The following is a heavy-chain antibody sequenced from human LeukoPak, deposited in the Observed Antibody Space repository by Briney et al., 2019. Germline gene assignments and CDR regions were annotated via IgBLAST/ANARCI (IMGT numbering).Heavy chain of an antibody. Sequence: GGSLRLSCAASGFTFDDYAMHWVRQAPGRGLEWVSGISWNSGSIGYADSVKGRLTISRDNAKHPLFLQMNRLRAKDTAVYDCARSGIVGATLIDGFDIWGQGTVVTVSS. CDR3: ARSGIVGATLIDGFDI. CDR1: GFTFDDYA. J-gene: IGHJ3*02. D-gene: IGHD1-26*01. CDR2: ISWNSGSI. V-gene: IGHV3-9*01.